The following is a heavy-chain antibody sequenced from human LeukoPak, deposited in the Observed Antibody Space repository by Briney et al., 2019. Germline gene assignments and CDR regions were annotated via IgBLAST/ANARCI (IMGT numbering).Heavy chain of an antibody. V-gene: IGHV3-11*06. CDR2: ISGSSSHT. CDR3: ARVGSIAAAGTPDY. Sequence: PGGSLRLSCAASGFTFSDYYMSWIRQAPGKGLEWVSYISGSSSHTEYADSVKGRFTISRDNAENSLSLQVNSLRADDTAVYYCARVGSIAAAGTPDYWGHGTLVTVSS. D-gene: IGHD6-13*01. CDR1: GFTFSDYY. J-gene: IGHJ4*01.